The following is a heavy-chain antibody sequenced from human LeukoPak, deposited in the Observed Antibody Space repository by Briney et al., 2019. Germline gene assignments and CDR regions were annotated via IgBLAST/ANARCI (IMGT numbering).Heavy chain of an antibody. J-gene: IGHJ4*02. D-gene: IGHD3-10*01. CDR2: INPNSGGT. CDR1: GYTFTGYY. V-gene: IGHV1-2*02. CDR3: AREDYYGSGSYCTDY. Sequence: ASVNVSCKASGYTFTGYYMHWVRQAPGQGLEWMGWINPNSGGTNYAQKFQGRVTMTRDTSISTAYMELSRLRSDDTAVYYCAREDYYGSGSYCTDYWGQGTLVTVSS.